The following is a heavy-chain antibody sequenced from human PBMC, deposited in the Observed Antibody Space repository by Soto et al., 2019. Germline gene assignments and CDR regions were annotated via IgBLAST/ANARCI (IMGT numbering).Heavy chain of an antibody. CDR2: IEPSGSYT. CDR3: ARQRVIGSGSYYYYYYGMDV. D-gene: IGHD1-26*01. V-gene: IGHV5-10-1*01. CDR1: GYSFTSYW. J-gene: IGHJ6*02. Sequence: GESLKIACKGSGYSFTSYWISRVRQMPGKGLEWMGRIEPSGSYTNSSPSFQGRVTISADKSISTAYLQWSSLKASDTAMYYCARQRVIGSGSYYYYYYGMDVWGQGTTVTVSS.